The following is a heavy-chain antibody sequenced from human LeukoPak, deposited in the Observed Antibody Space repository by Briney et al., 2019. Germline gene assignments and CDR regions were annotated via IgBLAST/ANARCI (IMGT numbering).Heavy chain of an antibody. V-gene: IGHV3-74*01. CDR1: GFTFSSYW. J-gene: IGHJ4*02. CDR3: ARVIAADHYFDY. CDR2: INSDGSST. D-gene: IGHD6-25*01. Sequence: GGSLRLSCAASGFTFSSYWMHWVRQAPGKGLVWVSRINSDGSSTSYADSVKGRFTISRDNGKNSLYLQMNSLRAEDTAVYYCARVIAADHYFDYWGQGTLVTVSS.